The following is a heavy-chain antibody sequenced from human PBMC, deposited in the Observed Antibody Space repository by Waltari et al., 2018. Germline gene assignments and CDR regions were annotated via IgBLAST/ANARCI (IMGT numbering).Heavy chain of an antibody. V-gene: IGHV4-4*07. CDR2: IYTSGST. D-gene: IGHD6-13*01. J-gene: IGHJ6*02. Sequence: QVQLQESGPGLVKPSETLSLTCTVSGGSISSYYWSWLRQPAGKGLEWIGRIYTSGSTNYNPSLKSRVTMSVDTSKNQFSLKLSSVTAADTAVYYCSRDAAEGPGWGVFNYYYGMDVWGQGTTVTVSS. CDR1: GGSISSYY. CDR3: SRDAAEGPGWGVFNYYYGMDV.